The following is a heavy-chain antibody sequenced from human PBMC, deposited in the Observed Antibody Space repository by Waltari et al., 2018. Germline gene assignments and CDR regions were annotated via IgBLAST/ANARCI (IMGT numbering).Heavy chain of an antibody. J-gene: IGHJ4*02. CDR3: ARHMTTVTTSSFDY. CDR1: GASVSSRIPY. D-gene: IGHD4-17*01. Sequence: QLQLQESGPGLVKPSETLSLTCTVSGASVSSRIPYWVWLRQSPGKGLEWIGSITHSGSSYYNPSLRSRVTLLVDTSKNQFSLRVNSVTAADMALYYCARHMTTVTTSSFDYWGQGALVTVSS. CDR2: ITHSGSS. V-gene: IGHV4-39*07.